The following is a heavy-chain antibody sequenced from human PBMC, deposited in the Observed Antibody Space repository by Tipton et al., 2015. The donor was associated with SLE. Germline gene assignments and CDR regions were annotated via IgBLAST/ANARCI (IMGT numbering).Heavy chain of an antibody. D-gene: IGHD2-2*01. CDR2: IYYSGST. CDR1: GGSISSGGNY. CDR3: AREQIVVVPPAGNIYSYFMDV. J-gene: IGHJ6*03. V-gene: IGHV4-31*03. Sequence: TLSLTCTVSGGSISSGGNYWSWIRQHPGKGLEGIGNIYYSGSTYFNPSLKSRVLMAVDTSKNQFSLKLTSVTAADTAVYYCAREQIVVVPPAGNIYSYFMDVWGKGTTVTVSS.